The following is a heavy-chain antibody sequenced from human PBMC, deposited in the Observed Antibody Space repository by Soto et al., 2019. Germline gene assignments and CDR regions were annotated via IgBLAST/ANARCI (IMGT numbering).Heavy chain of an antibody. J-gene: IGHJ3*02. CDR3: ARDEYIFYNGSGHSAFDI. CDR2: ISAYNGNT. Sequence: ASVKVSCKASGYTFTSYGISWVRQAPGQGLEWMGWISAYNGNTNYAQKLQGRVTMTTDTSTSTAYMEVRSLRSDDTAVYYCARDEYIFYNGSGHSAFDIRGPGTMVT. V-gene: IGHV1-18*01. D-gene: IGHD3-10*01. CDR1: GYTFTSYG.